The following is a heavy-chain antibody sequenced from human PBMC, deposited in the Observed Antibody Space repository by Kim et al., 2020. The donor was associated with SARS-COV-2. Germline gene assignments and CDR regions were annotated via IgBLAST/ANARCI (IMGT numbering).Heavy chain of an antibody. CDR3: ARGPFTYGDYLDPFDI. V-gene: IGHV4-34*01. D-gene: IGHD4-17*01. J-gene: IGHJ3*02. Sequence: SPKSLVTISVDTSKNQFSLKLGAVTAADTAVYYCARGPFTYGDYLDPFDIWGQGTMVTVSS.